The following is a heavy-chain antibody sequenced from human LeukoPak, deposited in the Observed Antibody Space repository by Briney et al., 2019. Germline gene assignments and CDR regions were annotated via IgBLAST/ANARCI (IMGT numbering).Heavy chain of an antibody. D-gene: IGHD6-19*01. CDR2: ISSSSSYI. J-gene: IGHJ4*02. CDR1: GFTFSSYS. CDR3: VANPEGYSSGWYYFDY. Sequence: PGGSLRLSCAASGFTFSSYSMNLVRQAPGKGLEWVSSISSSSSYIYYADSVKGRFTISRDNAKNSLYLQMNSLRAEDTAVYYCVANPEGYSSGWYYFDYRGQGTLVTVSS. V-gene: IGHV3-21*04.